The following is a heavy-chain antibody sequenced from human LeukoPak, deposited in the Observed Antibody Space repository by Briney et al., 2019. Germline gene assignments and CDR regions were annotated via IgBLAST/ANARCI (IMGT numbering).Heavy chain of an antibody. CDR3: AKTQGYSYGTYYFDY. Sequence: PGGSLRLSCPASGFTFSSYAMSWVRQAPGMGLEWVSAISGSGGSTYYADYVKGRFTISRDNSKNTLYLQMNSLRAEDTAVYYCAKTQGYSYGTYYFDYWGQGTLVTVSS. CDR2: ISGSGGST. J-gene: IGHJ4*02. D-gene: IGHD5-18*01. CDR1: GFTFSSYA. V-gene: IGHV3-23*01.